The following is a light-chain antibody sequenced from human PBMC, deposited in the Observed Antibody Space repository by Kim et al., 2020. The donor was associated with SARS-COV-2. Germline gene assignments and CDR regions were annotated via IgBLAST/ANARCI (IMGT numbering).Light chain of an antibody. Sequence: SPGERATPSCRASQSVNTNLAWYQQNPGQPPRLLIYAASTRATGIPARFSGSGSGTEFTLTIDSLQSEDFAVYYCQQYHYWPPWTFGQGTKVDIK. J-gene: IGKJ1*01. CDR2: AAS. CDR1: QSVNTN. CDR3: QQYHYWPPWT. V-gene: IGKV3-15*01.